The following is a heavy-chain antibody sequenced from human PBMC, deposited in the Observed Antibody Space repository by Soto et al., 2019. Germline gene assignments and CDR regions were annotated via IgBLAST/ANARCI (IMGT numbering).Heavy chain of an antibody. CDR2: LSGSGGST. V-gene: IGHV3-23*01. D-gene: IGHD3-10*01. CDR1: GFTFSSYA. Sequence: EVQLLESGGGLVQPGGSLRLSCVASGFTFSSYAMSWVRQAPGKGLEWVSALSGSGGSTYFPDSVKGRFTISRDNSKNTLYLQMNSLSAEDTAVYYCAKGASMVRAASLDYWGQGTLVTVSS. CDR3: AKGASMVRAASLDY. J-gene: IGHJ4*02.